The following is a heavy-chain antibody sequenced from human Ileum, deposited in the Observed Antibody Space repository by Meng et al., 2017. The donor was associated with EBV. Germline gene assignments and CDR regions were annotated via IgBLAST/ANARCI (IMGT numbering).Heavy chain of an antibody. D-gene: IGHD3-10*01. CDR3: ARGTGADY. V-gene: IGHV1-69*06. CDR2: IIPALGTP. Sequence: VYVVLSGPAVEYPGPSVEVYCTSSGSTFSVCGLTRVRQATGQGLAWMGGIIPALGTPKYARKFQNRLTINADKSTSTGYMELHSLTSNDTAVYFCARGTGADYWGQGTLVTVSS. CDR1: GSTFSVCG. J-gene: IGHJ4*02.